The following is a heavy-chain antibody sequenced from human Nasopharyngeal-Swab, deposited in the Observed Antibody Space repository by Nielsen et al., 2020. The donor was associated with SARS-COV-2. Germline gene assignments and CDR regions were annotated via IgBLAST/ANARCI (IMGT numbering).Heavy chain of an antibody. V-gene: IGHV4-34*01. J-gene: IGHJ4*02. D-gene: IGHD3-22*01. Sequence: RQAPGKGLEWIGEINHSGSTNYNPSLKSRVTISVDTSKNQFSLKLSSVTAADTAVYYCARDYYYDSSVFDYWGQGTLVPSPQ. CDR3: ARDYYYDSSVFDY. CDR2: INHSGST.